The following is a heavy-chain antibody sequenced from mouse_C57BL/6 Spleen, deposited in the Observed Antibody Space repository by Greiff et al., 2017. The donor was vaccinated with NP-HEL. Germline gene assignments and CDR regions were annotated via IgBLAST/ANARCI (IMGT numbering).Heavy chain of an antibody. Sequence: DVQLQESGPGLVKPSQSLSLTCSVTGYSITSGYYWNWIRQFPGNKLEWMGYISYDGSNNYNPSLKNRISITRDTSKNQFFLKLNSVTTEDTATYYCARVRDYSNYLYYAMDYWGQGTSVTVSS. CDR1: GYSITSGYY. J-gene: IGHJ4*01. CDR3: ARVRDYSNYLYYAMDY. D-gene: IGHD2-5*01. CDR2: ISYDGSN. V-gene: IGHV3-6*01.